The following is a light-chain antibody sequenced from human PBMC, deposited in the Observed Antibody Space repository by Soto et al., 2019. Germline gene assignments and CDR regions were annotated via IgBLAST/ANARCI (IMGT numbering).Light chain of an antibody. CDR2: GAS. Sequence: EIVLTQSPGTLSLSPGERATLSCRASQSLSSSYLAWYQQKPGQAPRLLIYGASYRATGIPDRFSGGGSGTDFTLTISRLEPEDFAVYYCQHYSSSPPAITFGQGTRLEIK. CDR1: QSLSSSY. CDR3: QHYSSSPPAIT. J-gene: IGKJ5*01. V-gene: IGKV3-20*01.